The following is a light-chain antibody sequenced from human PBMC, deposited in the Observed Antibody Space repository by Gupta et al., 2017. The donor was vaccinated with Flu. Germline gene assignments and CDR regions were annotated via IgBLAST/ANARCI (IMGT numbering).Light chain of an antibody. CDR2: GAS. J-gene: IGKJ1*01. Sequence: PGTLSLSPGERATLSCRASQSVSSSYLAWYQQKPGQAPRLLIYGASSRATGIPDRFSGSGSGTDFTLTISRLEPEDFAVYYCQQYGSSGAFGQGTKVEIK. CDR3: QQYGSSGA. V-gene: IGKV3-20*01. CDR1: QSVSSSY.